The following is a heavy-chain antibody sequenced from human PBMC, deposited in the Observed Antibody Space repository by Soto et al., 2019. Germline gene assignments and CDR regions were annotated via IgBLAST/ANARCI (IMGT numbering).Heavy chain of an antibody. CDR1: GYSISSGFY. CDR3: ANQRSREGYNFIEY. Sequence: SETLSLTCAVSGYSISSGFYWGCIRQPPGKGLEWIGIMFHSGSTYYNPSLQSRVTISVDTSKNQVSLKLTSVTVADTAVYFCANQRSREGYNFIEYWGQGIQVTVSS. V-gene: IGHV4-38-2*01. D-gene: IGHD5-12*01. J-gene: IGHJ4*02. CDR2: MFHSGST.